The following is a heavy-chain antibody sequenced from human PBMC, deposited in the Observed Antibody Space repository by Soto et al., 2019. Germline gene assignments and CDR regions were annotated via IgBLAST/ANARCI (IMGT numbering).Heavy chain of an antibody. D-gene: IGHD1-26*01. CDR3: ARQESGTDY. V-gene: IGHV3-30*03. CDR1: GFTFRTYG. J-gene: IGHJ4*02. Sequence: PGGSLRLSCAAAGFTFRTYGMNWVRQAPGRGLKWVAIISSDGRETYYADSVKGRFTISRDNSENTLYLQMNSLIVEDTAVYYCARQESGTDYWGRGTLVTVSS. CDR2: ISSDGRET.